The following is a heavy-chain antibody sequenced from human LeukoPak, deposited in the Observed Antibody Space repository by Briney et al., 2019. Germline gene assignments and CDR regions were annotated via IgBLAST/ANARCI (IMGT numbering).Heavy chain of an antibody. J-gene: IGHJ4*02. Sequence: GGSLRLSCAASGFTFDDYGMSWVRQAPGKGLEWVSGINWNGGSTGYADSVKGRFTISRDNAKNSLYLQMNSLRAEDTAVYYCASVFGLRYSSGWINYWGQGTLVTVSS. V-gene: IGHV3-20*04. D-gene: IGHD6-19*01. CDR3: ASVFGLRYSSGWINY. CDR2: INWNGGST. CDR1: GFTFDDYG.